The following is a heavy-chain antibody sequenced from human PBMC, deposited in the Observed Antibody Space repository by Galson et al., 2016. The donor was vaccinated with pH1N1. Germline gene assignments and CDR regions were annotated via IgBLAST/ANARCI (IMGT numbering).Heavy chain of an antibody. V-gene: IGHV1-3*04. CDR2: LNTGNGNT. J-gene: IGHJ6*02. Sequence: SVKVSCKASGYTFTTYAVHWVRQAPGQRLEWMGWLNTGNGNTKYSQKFQDRVTITRDTSASTAYMELSSLRSDDTAVYYCARGPYYYYSGLDVWGQGTTVTVSS. CDR3: ARGPYYYYSGLDV. CDR1: GYTFTTYA.